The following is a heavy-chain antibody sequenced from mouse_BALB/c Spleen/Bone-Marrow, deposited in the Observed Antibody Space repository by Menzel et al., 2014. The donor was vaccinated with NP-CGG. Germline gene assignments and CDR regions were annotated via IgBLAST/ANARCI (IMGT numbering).Heavy chain of an antibody. CDR2: INPDSSTI. D-gene: IGHD1-1*01. J-gene: IGHJ2*01. Sequence: VQLQQPGGGLVQPGGSLKLSCAASGFDFSRYWMSWVRQAPGKGLKWIGEINPDSSTINYTPSLKDKFIISRDNAKNTLYLQMSKVRSEDTALYYCARQGYYGRSDYWGQGTTLTVSS. CDR3: ARQGYYGRSDY. CDR1: GFDFSRYW. V-gene: IGHV4-1*02.